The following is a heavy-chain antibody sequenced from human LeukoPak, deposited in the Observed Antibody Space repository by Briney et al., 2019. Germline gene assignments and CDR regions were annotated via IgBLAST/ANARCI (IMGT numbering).Heavy chain of an antibody. J-gene: IGHJ4*02. CDR3: ARVARYCTNGVCYNDY. V-gene: IGHV3-7*03. D-gene: IGHD2-8*01. Sequence: AGGSLRLSCAASGFIFSSYWMSWVRQAPGKGLEWVANIKQDGSEKYYVDSVKGRFTISRDNAKNSLYLQMNSLRAEDTAVYYCARVARYCTNGVCYNDYWGQGTLVTVSS. CDR1: GFIFSSYW. CDR2: IKQDGSEK.